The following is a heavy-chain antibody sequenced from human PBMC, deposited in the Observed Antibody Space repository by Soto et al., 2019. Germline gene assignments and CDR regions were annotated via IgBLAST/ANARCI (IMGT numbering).Heavy chain of an antibody. CDR3: ARRRYRAGRASFDY. D-gene: IGHD6-13*01. V-gene: IGHV4-34*01. CDR1: GGSFSGYY. J-gene: IGHJ4*02. Sequence: QVQLQQWGAGLLKPSETLSLTCAVYGGSFSGYYWSWIRQPPGKGLEWIGEINHSGSTNYNPSLKSRVTISVDTSKNQVSLKLSSVTAADTAVYYCARRRYRAGRASFDYWGQGTLVTVSS. CDR2: INHSGST.